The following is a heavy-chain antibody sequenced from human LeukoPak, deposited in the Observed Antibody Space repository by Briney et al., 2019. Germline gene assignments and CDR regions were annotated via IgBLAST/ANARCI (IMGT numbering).Heavy chain of an antibody. CDR1: GGTFSSYA. CDR2: IIPIFGTA. Sequence: ASVKVSCKASGGTFSSYAISWVRQAPGQGLEWMGGIIPIFGTANYAQKFQGRVTITTDESTSTAYMELSSLRSEDTAVYYCARGNLYCSSTSCYSDYYYYMDVWGKGTTVTVSS. D-gene: IGHD2-2*01. J-gene: IGHJ6*03. CDR3: ARGNLYCSSTSCYSDYYYYMDV. V-gene: IGHV1-69*05.